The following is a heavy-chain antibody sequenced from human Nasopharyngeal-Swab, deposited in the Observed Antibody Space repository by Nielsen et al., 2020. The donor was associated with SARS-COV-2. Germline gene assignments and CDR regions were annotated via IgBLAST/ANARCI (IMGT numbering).Heavy chain of an antibody. CDR1: GFSLTTSAMC. J-gene: IGHJ3*02. D-gene: IGHD4-17*01. CDR2: IDWDDDK. V-gene: IGHV2-70*11. Sequence: SGPTLAKPTQTLTLTCTFSGFSLTTSAMCVSWIRQPPGKPLEWLARIDWDDDKYYSTSLKTRLTISKDTSKNQVVLTMTNMDPVDTATYYCARNINDYGDYHGVLDIWGQGTMVTVSS. CDR3: ARNINDYGDYHGVLDI.